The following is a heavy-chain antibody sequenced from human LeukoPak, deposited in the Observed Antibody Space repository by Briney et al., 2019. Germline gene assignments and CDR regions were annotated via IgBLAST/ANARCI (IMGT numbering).Heavy chain of an antibody. Sequence: ASVKVSCKASGYTFTSYGISWVRRAPGQGLEWMGWISAYNGNTNYAQKLQGRVTMTTDTSTSTAYMELRSLRSDDTAVYYCAREYYDFWSGYSGNVDYFDYWGQGTLVTVSS. D-gene: IGHD3-3*01. CDR3: AREYYDFWSGYSGNVDYFDY. CDR1: GYTFTSYG. CDR2: ISAYNGNT. V-gene: IGHV1-18*01. J-gene: IGHJ4*02.